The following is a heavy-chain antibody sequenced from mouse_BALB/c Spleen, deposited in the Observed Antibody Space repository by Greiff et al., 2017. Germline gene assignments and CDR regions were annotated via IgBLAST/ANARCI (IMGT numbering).Heavy chain of an antibody. D-gene: IGHD2-10*02. Sequence: VQLQQSGPGLVQPSQSLSITCTVSGFSLTSYGVHWVRQPPGKGLEWLGMIWGDGSTDYNSALKSRLSISKDNSKSQVFLKMNSLQTDDTARYYCARDGPEYDNYAYAMDYWGQGTTLTVSS. J-gene: IGHJ2*01. V-gene: IGHV2-6-7*01. CDR3: ARDGPEYDNYAYAMDY. CDR2: IWGDGST. CDR1: GFSLTSYG.